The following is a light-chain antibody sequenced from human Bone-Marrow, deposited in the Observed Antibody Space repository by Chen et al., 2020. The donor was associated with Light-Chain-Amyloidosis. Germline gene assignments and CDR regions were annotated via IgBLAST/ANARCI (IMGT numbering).Light chain of an antibody. Sequence: SALTQPASVSCTPGQSLPISFPLTSSDVGGDNHVSWYQQHPDKVPKLMIYEVTNRPSWVPDRFSGSKSDNTASLTISGLQTEDEADYFCSSYTITNTLVFGSGTRVTVL. CDR1: SSDVGGDNH. CDR3: SSYTITNTLV. CDR2: EVT. V-gene: IGLV2-14*01. J-gene: IGLJ1*01.